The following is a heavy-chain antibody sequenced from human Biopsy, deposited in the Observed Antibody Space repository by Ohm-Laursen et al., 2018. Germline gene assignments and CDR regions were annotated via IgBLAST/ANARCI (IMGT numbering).Heavy chain of an antibody. D-gene: IGHD2-15*01. V-gene: IGHV4-39*01. CDR3: ARHGSQGYCTGGSCVDY. CDR1: GGSISSNYYY. Sequence: TLSLTCTVSGGSISSNYYYWGWIRQPPGKGLEWIGSIYYRGNTNYNPSLKSRVTISVGTSKNQFSLKLSSATAADTAVFYCARHGSQGYCTGGSCVDYWGQGALVTVSS. J-gene: IGHJ4*02. CDR2: IYYRGNT.